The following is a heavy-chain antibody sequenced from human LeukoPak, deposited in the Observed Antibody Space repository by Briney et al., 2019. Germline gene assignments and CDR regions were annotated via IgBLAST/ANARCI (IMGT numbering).Heavy chain of an antibody. V-gene: IGHV4-59*12. D-gene: IGHD2-2*01. Sequence: SETLSLTCTVSGGSISSYYWSWTRQPPGKGLEWIGYIYYSGSTNYNPSLKSRVTISVDTSKNQFSLKLSSVTAADTAVYYCARAAPPPSRVFDYWGQGTLVTVSS. CDR3: ARAAPPPSRVFDY. J-gene: IGHJ4*02. CDR1: GGSISSYY. CDR2: IYYSGST.